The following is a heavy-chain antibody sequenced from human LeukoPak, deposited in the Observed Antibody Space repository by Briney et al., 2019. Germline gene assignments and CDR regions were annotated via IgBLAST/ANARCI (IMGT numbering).Heavy chain of an antibody. CDR2: IWYDGSNK. CDR3: ARGHYDYVWGSYRYPWFDP. Sequence: GGSLRLSCAASGFTFSNYWMTWVRQAPGKGLEWVAVIWYDGSNKYYADSVKGRFTISRDNSKNTLCLQMNSLRAEDTAVYYCARGHYDYVWGSYRYPWFDPWGQGTLVTVSS. D-gene: IGHD3-16*02. V-gene: IGHV3-33*08. CDR1: GFTFSNYW. J-gene: IGHJ5*02.